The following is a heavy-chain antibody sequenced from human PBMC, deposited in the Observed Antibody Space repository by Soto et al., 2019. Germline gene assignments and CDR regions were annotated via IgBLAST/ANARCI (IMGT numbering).Heavy chain of an antibody. CDR2: ISAYNGNT. J-gene: IGHJ3*02. CDR1: GYAFTSYC. D-gene: IGHD3-22*01. V-gene: IGHV1-18*04. CDR3: ARNAGRRYYDSSGFDI. Sequence: ASVKVSCKASGYAFTSYCISWVRQAPGQGLEWMGWISAYNGNTNYAQKLQGRVTMTTDTSTSTAYMELRSLRSDDTAVYYCARNAGRRYYDSSGFDIWGQGTMVTVSS.